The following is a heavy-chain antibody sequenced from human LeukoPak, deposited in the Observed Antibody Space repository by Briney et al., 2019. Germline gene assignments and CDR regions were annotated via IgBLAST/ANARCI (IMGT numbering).Heavy chain of an antibody. CDR3: ARRYLDY. CDR2: IKQDGGEK. Sequence: GGSLRLSCAASGFTFSDFWMQWVRQAPGKGLEWVANIKQDGGEKYYVDSVKGRFTISRDNAMNALYLQMNNLRAEDTAVYYCARRYLDYWGQGTLVTVSS. CDR1: GFTFSDFW. V-gene: IGHV3-7*03. J-gene: IGHJ4*02.